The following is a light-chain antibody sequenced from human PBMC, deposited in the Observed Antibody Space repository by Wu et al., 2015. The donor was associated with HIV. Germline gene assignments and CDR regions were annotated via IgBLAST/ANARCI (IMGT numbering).Light chain of an antibody. J-gene: IGKJ1*01. V-gene: IGKV3-15*01. Sequence: MVMTQSPATLSVSPGERATLSCRASKNVESDLVWYQQKPGQAPKIIIYGASTRATGIPGRFSGRGSGTEFTLTISSLQPDDFATYYCQQYNSYPWTFGQGTKVEIK. CDR3: QQYNSYPWT. CDR2: GAS. CDR1: KNVESD.